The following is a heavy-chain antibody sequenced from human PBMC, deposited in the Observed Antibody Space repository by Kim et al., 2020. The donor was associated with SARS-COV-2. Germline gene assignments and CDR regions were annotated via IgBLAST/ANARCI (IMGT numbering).Heavy chain of an antibody. D-gene: IGHD1-1*01. CDR3: ARAVPYLFDY. CDR1: GFTVSSNY. CDR2: IYSGGST. Sequence: GGSLRLSCAASGFTVSSNYMSWVRQAPGKGLEWVSVIYSGGSTYYADSVKGRFTISRHNTKNTRYLQMNSLRAEDTAVYYCARAVPYLFDYWGQGTLVTVSS. J-gene: IGHJ4*02. V-gene: IGHV3-53*04.